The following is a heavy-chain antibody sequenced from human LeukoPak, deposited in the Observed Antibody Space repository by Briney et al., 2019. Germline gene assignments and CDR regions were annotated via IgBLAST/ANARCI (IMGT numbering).Heavy chain of an antibody. D-gene: IGHD2-2*03. CDR2: FGTRSTSV. V-gene: IGHV3-21*04. J-gene: IGHJ4*02. CDR3: AKEAGYCSTTTCYVDY. Sequence: GGSLRLSCTASGFTFSGYSMNWIRQAPGKGLEWVSSFGTRSTSVYHAGSVKGRFAISRDNAKNSLYLQMNSLRAEDTAVYYCAKEAGYCSTTTCYVDYWGQGILVTVSS. CDR1: GFTFSGYS.